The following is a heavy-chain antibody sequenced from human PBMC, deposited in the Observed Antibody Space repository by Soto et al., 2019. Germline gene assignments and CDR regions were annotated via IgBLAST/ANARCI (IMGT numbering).Heavy chain of an antibody. CDR1: GYTFIDYS. Sequence: ASVKVSCKSSGYTFIDYSMHWVRQAPGQGLEWTGIINPNGGTTKYAQNFQGRVTMTFDTSTTTVYMELSSLRSEDTAVYYCARTLVSGGTDHWGQGTQVTVSS. D-gene: IGHD6-13*01. CDR2: INPNGGTT. V-gene: IGHV1-46*03. J-gene: IGHJ4*02. CDR3: ARTLVSGGTDH.